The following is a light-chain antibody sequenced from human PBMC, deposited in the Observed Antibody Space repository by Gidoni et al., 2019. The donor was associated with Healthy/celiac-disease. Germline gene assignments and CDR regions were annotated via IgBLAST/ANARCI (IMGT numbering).Light chain of an antibody. J-gene: IGKJ1*01. CDR3: QQYNSYSET. CDR2: KAS. Sequence: DIQKPNSPSTLSASVGDRVTITCRASQSIRSCLTWYQQKPGKAPKLLIYKASSLKGGVPSRFSGSGSGTEFTLTISSLHPDDFATYYCQQYNSYSETFGQGTKVEIK. V-gene: IGKV1-5*03. CDR1: QSIRSC.